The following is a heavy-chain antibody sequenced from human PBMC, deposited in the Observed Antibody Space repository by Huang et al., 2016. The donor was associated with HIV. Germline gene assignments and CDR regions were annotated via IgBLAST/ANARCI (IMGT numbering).Heavy chain of an antibody. Sequence: QAQLMQSGPEVKKPGASVKVSCKTSGYSFTDYGITWVRQAPGEGPGVVGWVRAFNGETEKAQRLQGRGTLTTDTSTSMAYMELRSLRFDDTAVYFCARDPKYHRIGYYRQRRGIDVWGQGTMVSVSS. CDR1: GYSFTDYG. D-gene: IGHD3-22*01. J-gene: IGHJ3*01. CDR2: VRAFNGET. CDR3: ARDPKYHRIGYYRQRRGIDV. V-gene: IGHV1-18*01.